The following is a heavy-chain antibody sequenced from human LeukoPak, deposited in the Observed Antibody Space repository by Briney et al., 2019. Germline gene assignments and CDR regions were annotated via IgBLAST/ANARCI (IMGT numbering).Heavy chain of an antibody. CDR2: ISTAGGDA. V-gene: IGHV1-18*01. CDR1: GYTFTSYG. J-gene: IGHJ5*02. D-gene: IGHD3-16*01. CDR3: AREKGLTWFDP. Sequence: ASVKVSCKASGYTFTSYGISWVRQAPGRGLEWMAWISTAGGDAIYTHQLHDRLTVTRDTSTSTVYMELRSLISDDTALYYCAREKGLTWFDPWGQGTLVTVSS.